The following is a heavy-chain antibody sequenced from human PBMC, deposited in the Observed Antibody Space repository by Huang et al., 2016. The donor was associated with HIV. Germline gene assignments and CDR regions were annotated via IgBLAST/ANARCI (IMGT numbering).Heavy chain of an antibody. CDR1: ENNFNTYW. D-gene: IGHD1-26*01. CDR3: ARWMSSGSYYYFDF. V-gene: IGHV5-51*01. Sequence: ELQLVQSGAEVKKPGESLKISCKGSENNFNTYWIGWVRQMPGKGLEWVGSIQPGGSDPRYRPSFRGQVTFSADKSINTAYLQWTYLKASDTAMYYCARWMSSGSYYYFDFWGQGTLVTVSS. CDR2: IQPGGSDP. J-gene: IGHJ4*02.